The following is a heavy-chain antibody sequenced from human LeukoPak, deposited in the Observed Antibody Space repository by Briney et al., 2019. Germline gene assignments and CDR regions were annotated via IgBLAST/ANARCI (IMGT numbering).Heavy chain of an antibody. V-gene: IGHV3-23*01. J-gene: IGHJ4*02. CDR2: ISGSGGST. CDR3: AKGGHSSSWYGCDY. CDR1: GFTFSSYA. D-gene: IGHD6-13*01. Sequence: GGSLRLSCAASGFTFSSYAMSWVRQAPGKGLEWVSAISGSGGSTYYADSVKGRFTISRDNSKNTLYLQMNSLRAEDTAVYYCAKGGHSSSWYGCDYWGQGTLVTVSS.